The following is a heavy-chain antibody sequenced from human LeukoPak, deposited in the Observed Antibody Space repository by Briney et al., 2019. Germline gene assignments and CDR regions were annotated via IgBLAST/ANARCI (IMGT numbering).Heavy chain of an antibody. V-gene: IGHV4-39*01. J-gene: IGHJ5*01. CDR2: IYSSGST. Sequence: SETLSLTCTVSGGSISSSSYYWGWIRQPPGKGLEWIGSIYSSGSTYYNPSLKSRVTISVDTSKNQFSLKLSSVTAADTAVYYCARQEVAAAWFDSWGQGTLVTVSS. D-gene: IGHD6-13*01. CDR3: ARQEVAAAWFDS. CDR1: GGSISSSSYY.